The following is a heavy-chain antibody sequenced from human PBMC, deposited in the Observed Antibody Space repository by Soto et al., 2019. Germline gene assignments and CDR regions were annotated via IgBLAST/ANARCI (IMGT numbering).Heavy chain of an antibody. D-gene: IGHD6-19*01. Sequence: SGPTLVNPTETLTLTCTVSGFSLSNARMGVSWIRQPPGKALEWLAHIFSNDEKSYSTSLKSRLTISKDTSKSQVVLTMTNMDPVDTATYYCARRAVAGTKVHFDYWGQGTLVTVSS. V-gene: IGHV2-26*01. CDR3: ARRAVAGTKVHFDY. CDR1: GFSLSNARMG. CDR2: IFSNDEK. J-gene: IGHJ4*02.